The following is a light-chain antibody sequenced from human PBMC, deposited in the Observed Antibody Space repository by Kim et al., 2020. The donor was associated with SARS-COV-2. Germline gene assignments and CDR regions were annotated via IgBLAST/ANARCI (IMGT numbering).Light chain of an antibody. CDR3: HQYYSYPLS. V-gene: IGKV1-8*01. CDR2: AAS. J-gene: IGKJ4*01. Sequence: AIRMTQSPSSLSASTGDRVTISCRASQGVSTYLAWYQQKPGMAPKLLIYAASTLQSGVPSRFSGSGSGTDFTLTITCLQSEDFATYFCHQYYSYPLSFGGGTKVDIK. CDR1: QGVSTY.